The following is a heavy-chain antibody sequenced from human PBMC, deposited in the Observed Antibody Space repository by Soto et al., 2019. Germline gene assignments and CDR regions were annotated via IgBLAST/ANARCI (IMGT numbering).Heavy chain of an antibody. V-gene: IGHV3-15*01. CDR3: TIAVDY. Sequence: GGSLRLSCAASGFTLSNTWMTWVRQAPGKGLEWVGRIMSKIDGGATDYAAPVKGRFTTSRDDSKNTLYLQMNSLKTEDTAVYYCTIAVDYWGQGTLVTVSS. CDR2: IMSKIDGGAT. CDR1: GFTLSNTW. J-gene: IGHJ4*02.